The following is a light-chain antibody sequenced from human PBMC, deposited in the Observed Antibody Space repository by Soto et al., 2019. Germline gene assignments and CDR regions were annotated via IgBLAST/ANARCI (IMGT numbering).Light chain of an antibody. J-gene: IGKJ2*01. V-gene: IGKV3-11*01. Sequence: TQSPSTLSASVGDRVTITCRASEGISRWLAWYQHKPGQAPRLLIYDASNRATGIPARFSGSGSGTDFTLTISSLEPEDFAVYYCQQRSNWPPYTFGQGTKVDIK. CDR1: EGISRW. CDR2: DAS. CDR3: QQRSNWPPYT.